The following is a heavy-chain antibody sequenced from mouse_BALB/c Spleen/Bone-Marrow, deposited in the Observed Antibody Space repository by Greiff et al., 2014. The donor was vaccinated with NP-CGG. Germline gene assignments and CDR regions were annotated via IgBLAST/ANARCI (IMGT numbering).Heavy chain of an antibody. CDR3: ACYRYAMDY. V-gene: IGHV1S81*02. D-gene: IGHD2-14*01. CDR1: GYTFTNYY. CDR2: INPSNGGI. Sequence: VQRVESGAELVKPGASVKLSCKASGYTFTNYYMNWVGQRPGQGLEWIGEINPSNGGIHFNEKFKTKAPLTVDKSSSTAYMQLRGLTSEDSAVYYCACYRYAMDYWGRGTSVTVSS. J-gene: IGHJ4*01.